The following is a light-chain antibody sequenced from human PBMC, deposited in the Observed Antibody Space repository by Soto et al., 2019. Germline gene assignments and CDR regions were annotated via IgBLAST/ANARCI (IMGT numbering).Light chain of an antibody. CDR3: QQYNNWPFT. CDR2: GAS. V-gene: IGKV3-15*01. J-gene: IGKJ3*01. CDR1: QSVNSN. Sequence: EIMMTQSPVTLSVSPGERATRSCRASQSVNSNLAWYQQKPGQAPRLLIYGASTRATGIPASFIGNGSGTEFALTASSLQPEDFAVYYCQQYNNWPFTFGPGTKVDIK.